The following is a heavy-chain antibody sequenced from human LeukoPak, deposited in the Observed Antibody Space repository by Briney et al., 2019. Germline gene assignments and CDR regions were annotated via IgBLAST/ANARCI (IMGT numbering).Heavy chain of an antibody. D-gene: IGHD3-22*01. CDR2: IYHTGNT. J-gene: IGHJ4*02. Sequence: PSETLSLTCSVSGGSISRGAYYWSWIRQFPGRGMEWIAYIYHTGNTYYNPSLKSRLTISLDTSKNQSSLKLSSVTAADTAVYYCARDLSGYGASDYWGQGTLVTVSS. CDR3: ARDLSGYGASDY. V-gene: IGHV4-31*03. CDR1: GGSISRGAYY.